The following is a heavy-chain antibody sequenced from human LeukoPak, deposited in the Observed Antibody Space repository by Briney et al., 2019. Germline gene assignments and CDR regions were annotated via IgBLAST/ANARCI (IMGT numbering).Heavy chain of an antibody. CDR1: GGSISNYY. CDR3: ARDSYGSGSFNLYFDL. Sequence: PSETLSLTCTVSGGSISNYYWSWIRQPPGKGLEWIGYISYSGSTNYNPSLKSRVTISVDTSKNQFSLKLSSVTAADTAVYYCARDSYGSGSFNLYFDLWGRGTLVTVSS. J-gene: IGHJ2*01. V-gene: IGHV4-59*01. D-gene: IGHD3-10*01. CDR2: ISYSGST.